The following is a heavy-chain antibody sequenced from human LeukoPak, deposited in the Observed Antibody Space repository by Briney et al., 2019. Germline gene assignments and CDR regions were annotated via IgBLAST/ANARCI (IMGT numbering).Heavy chain of an antibody. CDR1: GGSISSYY. CDR3: ARLAPGNYDILTGDPKVVFDY. D-gene: IGHD3-9*01. J-gene: IGHJ4*02. CDR2: VHSSGST. Sequence: TSETLSLTCTVSGGSISSYYWSWIRQPPGKGLEWIGYVHSSGSTKYNPSLKSRLIISVDMSKNQFSLKLRSVSVADTAVYYCARLAPGNYDILTGDPKVVFDYWGQGALVTVSS. V-gene: IGHV4-59*01.